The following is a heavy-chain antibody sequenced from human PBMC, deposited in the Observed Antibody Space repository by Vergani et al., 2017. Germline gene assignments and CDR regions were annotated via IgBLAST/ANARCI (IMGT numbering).Heavy chain of an antibody. V-gene: IGHV3-9*01. CDR1: GFTFDDYA. Sequence: EVQLVESGGGLVQPGRSLRLSCAASGFTFDDYAMHWVRQAPGKGLEWVSGISWNSGSIGYADSMKGRFTISRDNAKNSLYLQMNSLRAEDTAVYYCAKGLTEWELYFDYWGQGTLVTVSS. D-gene: IGHD1-26*01. CDR2: ISWNSGSI. CDR3: AKGLTEWELYFDY. J-gene: IGHJ4*02.